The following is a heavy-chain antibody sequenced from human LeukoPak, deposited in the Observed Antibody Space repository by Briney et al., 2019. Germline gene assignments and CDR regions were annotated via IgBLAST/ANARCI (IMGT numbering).Heavy chain of an antibody. J-gene: IGHJ4*02. D-gene: IGHD3-22*01. CDR1: GFTFSSYW. Sequence: GGSLRLSCAASGFTFSSYWMHWVRQAPGKGLVWVSRINSDGSSTSYADSVKGRFTISRDNAKNTLYLQMDSLRAEDTAVYYCARPGNYDSSGYYDYWGQGTLVTVSS. V-gene: IGHV3-74*01. CDR2: INSDGSST. CDR3: ARPGNYDSSGYYDY.